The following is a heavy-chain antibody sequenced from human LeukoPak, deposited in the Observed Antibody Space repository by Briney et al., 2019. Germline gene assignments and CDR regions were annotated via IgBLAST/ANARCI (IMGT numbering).Heavy chain of an antibody. CDR3: TRARGYSSGFDP. J-gene: IGHJ5*02. CDR1: GGTFSSYT. CDR2: IIPILGIA. Sequence: ASVKVSCKASGGTFSSYTISWVRQAPGQGLEWMGRIIPILGIANYAQKFQGRVTITADKSTSTAYMELSSLRSEDTAVYYCTRARGYSSGFDPWGQGTLVTVSS. V-gene: IGHV1-69*02. D-gene: IGHD5-18*01.